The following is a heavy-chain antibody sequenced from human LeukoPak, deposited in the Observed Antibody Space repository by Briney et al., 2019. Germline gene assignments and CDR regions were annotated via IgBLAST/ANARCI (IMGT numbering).Heavy chain of an antibody. D-gene: IGHD3-9*01. Sequence: GGSLRLSCAASGFTFSSYDMNWVRQAPGKGLEWVSSISSSSSYIYYADSVKGRFTISRDNAKNSLYLQMNSLRAEDTAVYYCAREKTFYNILSGYKRGGYYFDYWGQGILITVSS. V-gene: IGHV3-21*01. CDR2: ISSSSSYI. J-gene: IGHJ4*02. CDR3: AREKTFYNILSGYKRGGYYFDY. CDR1: GFTFSSYD.